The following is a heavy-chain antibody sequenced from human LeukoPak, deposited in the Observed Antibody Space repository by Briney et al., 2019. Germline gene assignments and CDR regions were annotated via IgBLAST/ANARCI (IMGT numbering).Heavy chain of an antibody. CDR1: GYSITSAYY. V-gene: IGHV4-38-2*02. J-gene: IGHJ4*02. CDR3: ATSRDGQGIDY. D-gene: IGHD5-24*01. CDR2: FFLKGST. Sequence: ETLSLTCTVSGYSITSAYYWGWIRQPPGKGLEWIGSFFLKGSTYYNPSLKSRVTISVDTSKNQFSLKLSSVTAADTAVYYCATSRDGQGIDYWGQGTLITVSS.